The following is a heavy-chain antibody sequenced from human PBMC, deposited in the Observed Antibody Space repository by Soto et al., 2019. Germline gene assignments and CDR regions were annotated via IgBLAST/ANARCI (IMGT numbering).Heavy chain of an antibody. J-gene: IGHJ6*02. CDR3: SKERCGGYGMDV. V-gene: IGHV3-23*01. Sequence: EVQLLESGGGLVQPGGSLRLSCAASGFTFSSYAMSWVRQAPGKGLEWVSTISSSGGSTYYSDSVKGRFTISRDNSKNTLHLQINSLRAEDTDVYYCSKERCGGYGMDVCGPGTTVTLSS. CDR1: GFTFSSYA. D-gene: IGHD2-21*01. CDR2: ISSSGGST.